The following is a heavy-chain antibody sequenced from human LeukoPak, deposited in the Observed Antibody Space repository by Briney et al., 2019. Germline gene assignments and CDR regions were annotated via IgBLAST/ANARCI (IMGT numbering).Heavy chain of an antibody. V-gene: IGHV5-51*01. CDR2: IYPGDSDT. Sequence: GESLKISCKGSGYSFTSYWIGWVRQMPGKGLEWMGIIYPGDSDTRYSPSFQGQVTISADKSISTAYLQWSSLKASDTAMYYCARSRIAARPPYYYYMDVWGKGTTVTVSS. CDR1: GYSFTSYW. CDR3: ARSRIAARPPYYYYMDV. J-gene: IGHJ6*03. D-gene: IGHD6-6*01.